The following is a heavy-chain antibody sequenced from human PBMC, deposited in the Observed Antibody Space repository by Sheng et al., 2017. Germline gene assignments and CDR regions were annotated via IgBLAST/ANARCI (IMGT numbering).Heavy chain of an antibody. CDR3: VQEVITGGTYAS. Sequence: EVHLVESGGGLVQPGGSLRLSCSASGYTFSSYPMHWVRQAPNKKLESVSAISGSGAATYYVDSVKGRFTISRDNSKNTLYLQMTSLRIEDTAVYHCVQEVITGGTYASW. CDR1: GYTFSSYP. D-gene: IGHD1-26*01. J-gene: IGHJ5*01. CDR2: ISGSGAAT. V-gene: IGHV3-64D*09.